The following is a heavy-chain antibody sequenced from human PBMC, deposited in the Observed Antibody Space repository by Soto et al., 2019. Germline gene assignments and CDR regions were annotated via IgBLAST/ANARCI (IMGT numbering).Heavy chain of an antibody. Sequence: GASVKVSCKASGYTFTGYYMHWVRQAPGQGLEWMGWINPNSGGTKYSQKFQGRVTITRDTSASTAYMELSSLRSEDTAVYYCARGITLPTPLDYWGQGTLVTVSS. CDR3: ARGITLPTPLDY. J-gene: IGHJ4*02. V-gene: IGHV1-2*02. D-gene: IGHD1-20*01. CDR2: INPNSGGT. CDR1: GYTFTGYY.